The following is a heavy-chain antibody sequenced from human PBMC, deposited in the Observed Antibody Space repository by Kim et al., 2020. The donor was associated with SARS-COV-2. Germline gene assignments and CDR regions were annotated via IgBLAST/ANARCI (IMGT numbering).Heavy chain of an antibody. J-gene: IGHJ2*01. CDR3: ARQPLKSLRDFAWLEGWYFDL. Sequence: SETLSLTCTVSGGSISSSSYYWGWIRQPPGKGLEWIGSIYYSGSTYSNPSLKSRVTISVDTSKNQFSLKLSSVTSADTSVYYCARQPLKSLRDFAWLEGWYFDLWGRGTLVTVSS. CDR1: GGSISSSSYY. V-gene: IGHV4-39*01. CDR2: IYYSGST. D-gene: IGHD3-9*01.